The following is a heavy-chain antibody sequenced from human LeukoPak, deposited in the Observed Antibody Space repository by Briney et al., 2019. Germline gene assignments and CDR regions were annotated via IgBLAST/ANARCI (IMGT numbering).Heavy chain of an antibody. D-gene: IGHD6-19*01. V-gene: IGHV1-46*01. CDR1: GYTFTNYF. CDR3: ARVYSSGWYFGYYYYYGMDV. J-gene: IGHJ6*02. Sequence: ASVKVSCKASGYTFTNYFMHWVRQAPGQGLEWMGIINPSGGSTNYAQKFQGRVTMTRDTSTSTVYMELSSLRSEDTAVYYCARVYSSGWYFGYYYYYGMDVWGQGTTVTVSS. CDR2: INPSGGST.